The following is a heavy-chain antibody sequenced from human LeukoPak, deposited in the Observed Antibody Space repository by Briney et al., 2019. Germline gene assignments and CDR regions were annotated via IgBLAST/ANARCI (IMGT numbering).Heavy chain of an antibody. J-gene: IGHJ4*02. CDR2: ISAYNGNT. V-gene: IGHV1-18*01. CDR3: ARMDIVVVPAVDPLGY. Sequence: ASVKVSCKASGYTFTSYGISWVRQAPGRGLEWMGWISAYNGNTNYAQKLQGRVTMTTDTSTSTAYMELRSLRSDDTAVYYCARMDIVVVPAVDPLGYWGQGTLVTVSS. D-gene: IGHD2-2*03. CDR1: GYTFTSYG.